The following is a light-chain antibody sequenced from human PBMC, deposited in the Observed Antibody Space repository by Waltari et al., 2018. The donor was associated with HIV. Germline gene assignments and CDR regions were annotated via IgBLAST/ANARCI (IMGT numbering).Light chain of an antibody. CDR3: QQYGNSAPYT. CDR1: RSIARN. V-gene: IGKV3-15*01. CDR2: GAS. Sequence: EIVMTQSPATLSVSPGERATLSCRDRRSIARNLAWYLQKPGQAPRLLIYGASTRATGVPARFSGSGSETDFSLTISSLQSEDFAVYYCQQYGNSAPYTFGQGSKLEIK. J-gene: IGKJ2*01.